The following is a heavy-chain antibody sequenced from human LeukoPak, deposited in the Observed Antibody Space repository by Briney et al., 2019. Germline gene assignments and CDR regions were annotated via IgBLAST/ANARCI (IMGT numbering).Heavy chain of an antibody. CDR3: AREARITIFGVVTYYFDY. CDR2: IYSGGST. Sequence: SGGPRKLSCAASGFTFSTNNLGWVGQAPGKGLDWAPVIYSGGSTYYADSVKGRFTISRDNSKNTLYLQMNSLRAEDTAVYYCAREARITIFGVVTYYFDYWGQGTLVTVSS. J-gene: IGHJ4*02. CDR1: GFTFSTNN. D-gene: IGHD3-3*01. V-gene: IGHV3-66*01.